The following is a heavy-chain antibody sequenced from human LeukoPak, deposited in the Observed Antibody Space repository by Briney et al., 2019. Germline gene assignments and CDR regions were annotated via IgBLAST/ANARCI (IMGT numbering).Heavy chain of an antibody. CDR3: ARQNDFRLDY. CDR2: IYPGDSDT. J-gene: IGHJ4*02. CDR1: GYTFSSYW. V-gene: IGHV5-51*01. D-gene: IGHD3-3*01. Sequence: GESLKISCKGAGYTFSSYWIGWVRQMPGKGLEWMGIIYPGDSDTRYSRSFQGQVTISVDTSIGTAYLQWSSLQASYTAIYYCARQNDFRLDYWGQGTLVTV.